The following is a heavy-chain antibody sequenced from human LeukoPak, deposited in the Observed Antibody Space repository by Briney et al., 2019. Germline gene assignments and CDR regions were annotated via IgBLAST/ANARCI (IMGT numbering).Heavy chain of an antibody. CDR1: GYTFTGYY. CDR3: ARLYSSSSGGN. V-gene: IGHV1-2*02. Sequence: ASAKVSCKASGYTFTGYYMHWVRQAPGQGLEWMGWINPNSGGTNYAQKFQGRVTMTRDTSISTAHMELSRLRSDDTAVYYCARLYSSSSGGNWGQGTLVTVSS. J-gene: IGHJ4*02. CDR2: INPNSGGT. D-gene: IGHD6-13*01.